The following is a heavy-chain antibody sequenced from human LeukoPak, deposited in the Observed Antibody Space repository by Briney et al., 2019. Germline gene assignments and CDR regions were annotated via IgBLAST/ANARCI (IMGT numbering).Heavy chain of an antibody. V-gene: IGHV3-7*05. D-gene: IGHD5-24*01. CDR3: AGASDPWLQLT. Sequence: GGSLRLSCAASGFTFSNYWMIWVRQAPGKGLEWVGNIKQDGSEKRYADSVRGRFSISRDNAQTSPYLQMNSLRAEDTAVYYCAGASDPWLQLTWGQGTLVTVSS. CDR1: GFTFSNYW. CDR2: IKQDGSEK. J-gene: IGHJ5*02.